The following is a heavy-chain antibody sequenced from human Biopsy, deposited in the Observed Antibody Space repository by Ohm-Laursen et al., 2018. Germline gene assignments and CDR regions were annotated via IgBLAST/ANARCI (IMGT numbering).Heavy chain of an antibody. CDR3: ARHPTGFWFDP. J-gene: IGHJ5*02. CDR1: GGSISSSTTYY. CDR2: IYNTETT. Sequence: GTLSLTCTVSGGSISSSTTYYWAWLRQPPGKGLEWIGSIYNTETTFYNPPLKSRVTISVDTPTNQFSLKVSSVTAADTALYFCARHPTGFWFDPWGHGTLVTVSS. V-gene: IGHV4-39*01.